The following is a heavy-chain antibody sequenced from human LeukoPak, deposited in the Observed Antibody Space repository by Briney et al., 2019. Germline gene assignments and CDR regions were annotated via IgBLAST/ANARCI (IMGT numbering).Heavy chain of an antibody. V-gene: IGHV1-2*02. D-gene: IGHD6-13*01. J-gene: IGHJ4*02. CDR3: ARVYYSSSWYEGDY. Sequence: AASVKVSCKASGYTFTGYYMHWVRQAPGQGLEWMGWINPNSGGTNYAQKFQGRVTMTRDTSISTAYMELSRLRSDDTAVYYCARVYYSSSWYEGDYWGQGTLVTVSS. CDR1: GYTFTGYY. CDR2: INPNSGGT.